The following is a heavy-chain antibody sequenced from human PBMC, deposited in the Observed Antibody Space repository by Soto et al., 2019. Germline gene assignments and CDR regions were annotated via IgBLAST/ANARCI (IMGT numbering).Heavy chain of an antibody. CDR2: ISAYNGNT. J-gene: IGHJ6*02. CDR1: GYTFTSYC. V-gene: IGHV1-18*01. D-gene: IGHD3-3*01. CDR3: ARDLYDFWSGYSYYYYYGMDV. Sequence: GASVEVSCKASGYTFTSYCISWVLQAPGQGLEWMGWISAYNGNTNYAQKLQGRVTMTTDTSTSTAYMELRSLRSDDTAVYYCARDLYDFWSGYSYYYYYGMDVWGQGTTVTVSS.